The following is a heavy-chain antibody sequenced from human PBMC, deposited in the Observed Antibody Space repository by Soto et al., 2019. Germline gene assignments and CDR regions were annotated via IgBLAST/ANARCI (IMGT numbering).Heavy chain of an antibody. CDR1: GGTFSSCS. CDR3: ARLPGITGTQASFDY. J-gene: IGHJ4*02. D-gene: IGHD1-20*01. CDR2: IIPIFGTA. Sequence: SSLKGSFKASGGTFSSCSISWVRQAPVQGLEWMGGIIPIFGTANYAQKFQCRVTITADESTSTAYMELSSLRSEDTAVYYCARLPGITGTQASFDYWGQGTLVTVS. V-gene: IGHV1-69*13.